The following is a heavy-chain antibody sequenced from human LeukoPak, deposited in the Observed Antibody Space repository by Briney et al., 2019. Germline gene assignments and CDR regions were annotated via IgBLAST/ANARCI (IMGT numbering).Heavy chain of an antibody. V-gene: IGHV3-23*01. CDR1: GFAFSSYA. D-gene: IGHD6-13*01. Sequence: GGSLRLSCAASGFAFSSYAMHWVRQAPGKGLEWVSAISGSGGSTYYADSVKGRFTISRDNSKNTLYLQMNSLRAEDTAVYYCAKAGSWYPVWFDPWGQGTLVTVSS. J-gene: IGHJ5*02. CDR2: ISGSGGST. CDR3: AKAGSWYPVWFDP.